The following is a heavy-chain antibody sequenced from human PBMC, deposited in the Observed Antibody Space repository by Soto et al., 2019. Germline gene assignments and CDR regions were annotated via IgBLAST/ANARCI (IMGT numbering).Heavy chain of an antibody. D-gene: IGHD3-3*01. Sequence: QLHLVQSGAVVKKPGASVTVSCSASGYPVTAYYMHWVRQAPGRGLEWMGGINPATGAAKYTQTFQGRVTMTRYTSTSTVFMELSGLTSDDTAVFYCARGGGVGVAGSAAFDMWGQGTLVTVSS. CDR1: GYPVTAYY. J-gene: IGHJ3*02. CDR2: INPATGAA. CDR3: ARGGGVGVAGSAAFDM. V-gene: IGHV1-2*02.